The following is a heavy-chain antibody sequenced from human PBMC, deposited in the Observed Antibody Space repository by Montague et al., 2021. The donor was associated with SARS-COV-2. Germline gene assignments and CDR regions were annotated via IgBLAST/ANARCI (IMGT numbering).Heavy chain of an antibody. Sequence: SETLSLTCNVSGASISCSDYYWAWIRQPPGKGLELIGSIHYIGTTYYNPSLESRVTISVDTSENQFSLKLRSVIAADTAVHYCARLLPDGTVVATDIPFDSWGQGTLVTVSS. V-gene: IGHV4-39*01. CDR1: GASISCSDYY. J-gene: IGHJ4*02. CDR2: IHYIGTT. D-gene: IGHD2-21*02. CDR3: ARLLPDGTVVATDIPFDS.